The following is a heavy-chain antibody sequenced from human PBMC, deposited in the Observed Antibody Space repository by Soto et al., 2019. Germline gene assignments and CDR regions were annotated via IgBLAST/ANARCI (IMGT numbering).Heavy chain of an antibody. CDR2: IYVGDSDT. CDR1: GYSFSNYW. V-gene: IGHV5-51*01. J-gene: IGHJ6*02. Sequence: GESMKISCKGSGYSFSNYWIAWVRQMPGKGLEWMGIIYVGDSDTRYSPSFQGQVTISADKSISTAYLQWRSLRASDTATYYCXRPRSGSYRLDYYGMDVWGQGTTVTVSS. CDR3: XRPRSGSYRLDYYGMDV. D-gene: IGHD3-10*01.